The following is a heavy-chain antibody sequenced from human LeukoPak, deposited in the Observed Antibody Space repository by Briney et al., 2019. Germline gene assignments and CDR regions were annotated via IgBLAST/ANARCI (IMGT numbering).Heavy chain of an antibody. CDR3: AKGHGWEASYYYHYMDV. Sequence: PGGSLRLSCAASGFTFSSYGMYWVRQAPGKGLEWVAFTRYDGSNKYYADPVKGRFTISRDNSKNTLYLKMNSLRAEDTAVYYCAKGHGWEASYYYHYMDVWGKGTTVTISS. CDR2: TRYDGSNK. V-gene: IGHV3-30*02. D-gene: IGHD1-26*01. J-gene: IGHJ6*03. CDR1: GFTFSSYG.